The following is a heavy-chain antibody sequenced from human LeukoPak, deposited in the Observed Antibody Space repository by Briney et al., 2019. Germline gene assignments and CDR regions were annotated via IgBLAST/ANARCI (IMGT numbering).Heavy chain of an antibody. CDR1: GFTFSSYA. V-gene: IGHV3-23*01. CDR2: ISGSGGST. D-gene: IGHD5-18*01. Sequence: PGGSLRLSCAASGFTFSSYAMSWVRQAPGKGLEWVSAISGSGGSTYYADSVKGRFTISRDNSKKTLYLQMNSLRAEDTAVYYCAKGYSYGRGPIDYWGQGTLVTVSS. CDR3: AKGYSYGRGPIDY. J-gene: IGHJ4*02.